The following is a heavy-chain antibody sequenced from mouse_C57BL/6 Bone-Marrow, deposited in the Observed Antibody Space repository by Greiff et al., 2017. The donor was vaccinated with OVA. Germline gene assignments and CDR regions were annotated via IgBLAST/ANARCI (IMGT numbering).Heavy chain of an antibody. J-gene: IGHJ2*01. V-gene: IGHV1-4*01. Sequence: QVQLQQSGAELARPGASVKMSCKASGYTFTSYTMHWVKQRPGQGLEWIGYINPSSGYTKYNQKFKDKATLPADKSSSTAYMQLSRLTSEDSAVDYCARGGGYGRRCDYWGQGTTLTVSS. CDR3: ARGGGYGRRCDY. CDR1: GYTFTSYT. CDR2: INPSSGYT. D-gene: IGHD2-2*01.